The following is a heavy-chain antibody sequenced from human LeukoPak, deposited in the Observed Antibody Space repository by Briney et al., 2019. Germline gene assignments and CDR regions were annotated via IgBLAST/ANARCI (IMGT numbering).Heavy chain of an antibody. D-gene: IGHD4-17*01. V-gene: IGHV3-11*04. CDR2: ISGSGTAI. CDR3: AISAVTTRALWD. CDR1: GFTFSSYA. Sequence: TGGSLRLSCAASGFTFSSYAMSWIRQAPGKGLEWVSYISGSGTAIDYADSVKGRFTISRDNAKSSLYLQMNSLRAEDTAVYYCAISAVTTRALWDWGQGTLVTVSS. J-gene: IGHJ4*02.